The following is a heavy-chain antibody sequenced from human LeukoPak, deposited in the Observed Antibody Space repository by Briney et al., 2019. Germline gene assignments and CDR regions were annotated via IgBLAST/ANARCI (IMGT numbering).Heavy chain of an antibody. J-gene: IGHJ4*02. CDR3: TKEGTSGWVPNF. V-gene: IGHV1-2*04. CDR1: GYIFTDFY. CDR2: MNPKNGDT. Sequence: ASVKVSCKASGYIFTDFYIHWVRQAPGQGLEWMGWMNPKNGDTDIAQKFRGWVTMTRDMSITTAYLDLTRLTSDDTAVYYCTKEGTSGWVPNFWGPGTLVTVSS. D-gene: IGHD6-19*01.